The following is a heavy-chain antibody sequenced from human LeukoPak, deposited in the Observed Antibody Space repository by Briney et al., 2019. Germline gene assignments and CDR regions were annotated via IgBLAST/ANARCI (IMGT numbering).Heavy chain of an antibody. CDR1: GYTFTGYY. CDR3: ARDSDCSSTSCPNWFDP. V-gene: IGHV1-2*02. J-gene: IGHJ5*02. D-gene: IGHD2-2*01. Sequence: GASVKVSCKASGYTFTGYYMHWVRQAPGQGLEWMGWINPNSGGTNYAQKFQGRVTMTTDTSISTAYMELSRLRSDDTAVYYWARDSDCSSTSCPNWFDPWGQGTLVTVSS. CDR2: INPNSGGT.